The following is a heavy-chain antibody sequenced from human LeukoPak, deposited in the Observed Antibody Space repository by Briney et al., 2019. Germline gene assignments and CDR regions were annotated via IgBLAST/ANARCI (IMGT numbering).Heavy chain of an antibody. Sequence: GGSLRLSCAASGFTFSNYGMHWVRQAPGKGLEWVAAISYDGNNKYYADSVKGRLNISRDNSKNTLYVQMNSLRAEDTAVYYCAKGQNYYDGSGYYSTDYWGQGTPVTVSS. V-gene: IGHV3-30*18. D-gene: IGHD3-22*01. CDR3: AKGQNYYDGSGYYSTDY. CDR1: GFTFSNYG. J-gene: IGHJ4*02. CDR2: ISYDGNNK.